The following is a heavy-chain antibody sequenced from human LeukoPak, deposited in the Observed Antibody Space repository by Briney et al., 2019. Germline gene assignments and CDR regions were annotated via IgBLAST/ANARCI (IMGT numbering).Heavy chain of an antibody. CDR3: AKEYSSGQNWFDP. CDR1: GLTWRSDG. J-gene: IGHJ5*02. Sequence: GGSLRFSCAGTGLTWRSDGIQGVRQASGKGLEWVAVISYDGSNKYYADSVKGRFTIPRDNSKNTLYLQMNSLRAEDTAVYYCAKEYSSGQNWFDPWGQGTLVTVSS. D-gene: IGHD6-19*01. V-gene: IGHV3-30*18. CDR2: ISYDGSNK.